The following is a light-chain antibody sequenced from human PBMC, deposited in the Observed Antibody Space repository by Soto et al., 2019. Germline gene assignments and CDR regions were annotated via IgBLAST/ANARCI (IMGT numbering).Light chain of an antibody. Sequence: QSALTQPRSVSGSPGQSATISCTGTSSDVGGYNYVSWYQQHPDKAPKLIIYDVSKRPSGVPVRFSGSKSGNTASLTISGLQAEDEADYYCCSYAGSYTFWVFGGGTQLTVL. V-gene: IGLV2-11*01. CDR3: CSYAGSYTFWV. CDR2: DVS. CDR1: SSDVGGYNY. J-gene: IGLJ7*01.